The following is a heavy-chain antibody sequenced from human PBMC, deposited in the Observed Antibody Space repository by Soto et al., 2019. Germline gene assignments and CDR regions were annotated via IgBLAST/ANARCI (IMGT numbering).Heavy chain of an antibody. CDR1: GGTFSSYA. V-gene: IGHV1-69*06. CDR3: ATRGVATIFDAFDI. D-gene: IGHD5-12*01. CDR2: IIPIFGTA. J-gene: IGHJ3*02. Sequence: SVKVSCKASGGTFSSYAISWVRQAPGQGLEWMGGIIPIFGTANYAQKFQGRVTITADKSTSTAYMELSSLRSEDTAVYYCATRGVATIFDAFDIWGQGTMVSVS.